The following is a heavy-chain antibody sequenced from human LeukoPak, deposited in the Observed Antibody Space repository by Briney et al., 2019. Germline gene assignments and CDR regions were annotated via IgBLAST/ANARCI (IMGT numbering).Heavy chain of an antibody. CDR3: ARRYGSGSSGTFDY. D-gene: IGHD3-10*01. CDR2: IYYSGST. V-gene: IGHV4-59*01. CDR1: GGSISSYC. J-gene: IGHJ4*02. Sequence: PSETLSLTCTVSGGSISSYCWSWIRQPPGKGLEWIAYIYYSGSTNYNPSLKSRVTISVDTSKNQFSLKLSSVTAADTAVYYCARRYGSGSSGTFDYWGQGTLVTVSS.